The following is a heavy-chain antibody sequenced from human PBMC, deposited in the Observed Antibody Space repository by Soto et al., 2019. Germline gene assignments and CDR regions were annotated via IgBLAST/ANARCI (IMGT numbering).Heavy chain of an antibody. J-gene: IGHJ2*01. Sequence: QAQLQQWGAGLLKPSETLSLTCAVYGGSFSGYYWSWIRQPPGKGLEWIGEINDSGSTNYNPSLKSLVTISVDTSKHQFSLKLSSVNAADMAVYYCARGRTVSTYSRYWDSGWYFDLWGRGTLVTVS. V-gene: IGHV4-34*01. CDR2: INDSGST. CDR3: ARGRTVSTYSRYWDSGWYFDL. CDR1: GGSFSGYY. D-gene: IGHD6-13*01.